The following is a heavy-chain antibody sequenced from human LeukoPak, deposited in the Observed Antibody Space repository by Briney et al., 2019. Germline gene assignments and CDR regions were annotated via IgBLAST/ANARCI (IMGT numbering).Heavy chain of an antibody. J-gene: IGHJ4*02. Sequence: GGSLRLSCAASGFTFSSYWMSWVRQAPGKGLEWVANIKQDGSEKYYVDSVKGRFTISRDNAKNSLYLQMNSLRAEDTAVYYCARGVVFGGGYYFDYWGQGTLVTVSS. CDR3: ARGVVFGGGYYFDY. CDR2: IKQDGSEK. D-gene: IGHD3-16*01. CDR1: GFTFSSYW. V-gene: IGHV3-7*01.